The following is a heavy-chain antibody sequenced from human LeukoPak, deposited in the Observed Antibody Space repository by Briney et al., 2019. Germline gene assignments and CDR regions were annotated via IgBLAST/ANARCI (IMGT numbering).Heavy chain of an antibody. D-gene: IGHD1-26*01. CDR3: ASGGSYFGY. J-gene: IGHJ4*02. V-gene: IGHV3-30-3*01. Sequence: GGSLRLSCAASGFTFNDYALYWVRQAPGKGLEWVTLISYDGYDKSYADSVGGRFTISRDNSRNTLYLQMDSLRSEDTAVYYCASGGSYFGYWGQGTLVTVSS. CDR1: GFTFNDYA. CDR2: ISYDGYDK.